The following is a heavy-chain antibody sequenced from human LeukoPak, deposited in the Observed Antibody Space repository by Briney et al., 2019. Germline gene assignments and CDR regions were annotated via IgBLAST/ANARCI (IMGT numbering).Heavy chain of an antibody. CDR3: ARDQEGFDY. Sequence: ASVTVSCKASGYTFTSNYIHWVRQAPGQGLERMGMIYPRDGSTSYAQKFQGRVTVTRDTSTSTVHMELSGLRSEDTAVYYCARDQEGFDYWGQGTLVTVSS. V-gene: IGHV1-46*01. CDR1: GYTFTSNY. CDR2: IYPRDGST. J-gene: IGHJ4*02.